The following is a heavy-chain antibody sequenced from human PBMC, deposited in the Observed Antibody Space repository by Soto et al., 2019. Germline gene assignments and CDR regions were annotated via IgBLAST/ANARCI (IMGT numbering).Heavy chain of an antibody. Sequence: QVQLVQSGAEVKKPGASVKVSCKASGYTFTSYGISWVRQAPGQGLEWMGWMSAYNGNTNYAQKLQGRVTMTTDTSTSTAYMELRSLRSDDTAVYYCARAAPYYYYYYGMDVWGQGTTVTVSS. D-gene: IGHD6-6*01. V-gene: IGHV1-18*01. CDR3: ARAAPYYYYYYGMDV. CDR1: GYTFTSYG. CDR2: MSAYNGNT. J-gene: IGHJ6*02.